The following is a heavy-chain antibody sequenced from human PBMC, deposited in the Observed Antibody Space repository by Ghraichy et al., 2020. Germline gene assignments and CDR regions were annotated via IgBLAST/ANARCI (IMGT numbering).Heavy chain of an antibody. CDR3: ARDPRSPWELESDDAFDI. D-gene: IGHD1-26*01. CDR2: IYYSGST. J-gene: IGHJ3*02. V-gene: IGHV4-59*01. Sequence: SQTLSLTCTVSGGSISSYYWSWIRQPPGKGLEWIGYIYYSGSTNYNPSLKSRVTISVDTSKNQFSLKLSSVTAADPAVYYCARDPRSPWELESDDAFDIWGQGTMVTVSS. CDR1: GGSISSYY.